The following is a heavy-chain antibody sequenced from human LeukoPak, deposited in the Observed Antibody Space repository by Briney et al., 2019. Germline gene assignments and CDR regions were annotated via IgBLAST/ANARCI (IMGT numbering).Heavy chain of an antibody. J-gene: IGHJ4*02. Sequence: PVKVSCKASGGTFSSYAISWVRQAPGQGLEWMGRIIPILGIANYAQKFQGRVTITADKSTSTAYMELSSLRSEDTAVYYCAAQSWGGEGVDYWGQGTLVTVSS. CDR3: AAQSWGGEGVDY. CDR1: GGTFSSYA. V-gene: IGHV1-69*04. D-gene: IGHD3-16*01. CDR2: IIPILGIA.